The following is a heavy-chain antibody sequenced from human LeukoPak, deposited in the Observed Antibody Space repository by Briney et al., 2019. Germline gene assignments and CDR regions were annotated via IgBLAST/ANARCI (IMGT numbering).Heavy chain of an antibody. J-gene: IGHJ5*02. CDR1: GGSISSSSYY. CDR3: ARRGRYCSGGSCFIGLFDP. D-gene: IGHD2-15*01. CDR2: IFYSGIT. V-gene: IGHV4-39*01. Sequence: SETLSLTCTVSGGSISSSSYYWGWIRQPPGKGLEWIGSIFYSGITYYNPSLKSRVTISVDTSKNQFSLKLSSVTAADTAVYYCARRGRYCSGGSCFIGLFDPWGQGTLVTVSS.